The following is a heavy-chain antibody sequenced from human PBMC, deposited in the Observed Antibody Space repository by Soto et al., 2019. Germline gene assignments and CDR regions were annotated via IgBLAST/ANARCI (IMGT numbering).Heavy chain of an antibody. CDR3: ATVIAAAGFFDY. Sequence: ASVKVSCKVSGYTLTDLSMHWVRQAPGKGLEWMGGFDPEDGETIYAQKFQGRVTMTEDTSTDTAYMELSSLRSEDTAVYYCATVIAAAGFFDYWGQGTLVTVSS. CDR2: FDPEDGET. CDR1: GYTLTDLS. D-gene: IGHD6-13*01. J-gene: IGHJ4*02. V-gene: IGHV1-24*01.